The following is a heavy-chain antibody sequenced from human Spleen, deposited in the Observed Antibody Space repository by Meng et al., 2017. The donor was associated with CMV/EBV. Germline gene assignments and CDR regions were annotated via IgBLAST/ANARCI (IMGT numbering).Heavy chain of an antibody. J-gene: IGHJ4*02. D-gene: IGHD1-26*01. CDR1: GFTFSDYY. CDR2: ITNSGNTI. V-gene: IGHV3-11*04. Sequence: GGSLRLSCAASGFTFSDYYMSWIRQAPGKGLEWVSYITNSGNTISYGESVKGRFTISRDNAKNSLYLQMNSLRAEDTAVYYCARRLVGATTFDYWGQGTLVTVSS. CDR3: ARRLVGATTFDY.